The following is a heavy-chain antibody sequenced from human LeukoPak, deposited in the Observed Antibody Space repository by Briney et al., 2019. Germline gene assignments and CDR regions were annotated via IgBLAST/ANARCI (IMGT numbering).Heavy chain of an antibody. J-gene: IGHJ5*02. CDR1: GFTFSAYW. Sequence: PGGSLRLSCVASGFTFSAYWMSWVRQAPGKGLEWVANIKQDGSEKYYVDSMKGRFTISRDNAKNSLFLQMNSLRAEDTAVYYCARTARGYSYPFNPWGQGTLVTVSS. V-gene: IGHV3-7*01. D-gene: IGHD5-12*01. CDR3: ARTARGYSYPFNP. CDR2: IKQDGSEK.